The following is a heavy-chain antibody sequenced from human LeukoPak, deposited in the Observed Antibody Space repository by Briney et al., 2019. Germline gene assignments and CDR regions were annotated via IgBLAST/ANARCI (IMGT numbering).Heavy chain of an antibody. Sequence: PGGSLRLSCAASGFTFSSYAMSWVHQAPGKGLEWVSAISGSGGSTYYADSVKGRFTISRDNSKNTLYLQMNSLRAEDTAVYYCAKDLLMVRGVINYYYYGMDVWGQGTTVTVSS. CDR3: AKDLLMVRGVINYYYYGMDV. CDR2: ISGSGGST. CDR1: GFTFSSYA. D-gene: IGHD3-10*01. J-gene: IGHJ6*02. V-gene: IGHV3-23*01.